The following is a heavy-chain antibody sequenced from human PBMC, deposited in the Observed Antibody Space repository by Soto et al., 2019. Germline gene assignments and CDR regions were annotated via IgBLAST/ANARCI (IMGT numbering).Heavy chain of an antibody. V-gene: IGHV3-13*01. CDR2: IGTAGDT. D-gene: IGHD2-15*01. Sequence: EVQLVESGGGLVQPGGSLRLSCAASGFTFSSYDMHWVRQAAGKGLEWVSNIGTAGDTYYPGSVKGRFTISRENANNSLYLQMNILRAGDTAVYYCARGGCSGGSCYSDYYAMDVWGQGTTVTVSS. CDR1: GFTFSSYD. CDR3: ARGGCSGGSCYSDYYAMDV. J-gene: IGHJ6*02.